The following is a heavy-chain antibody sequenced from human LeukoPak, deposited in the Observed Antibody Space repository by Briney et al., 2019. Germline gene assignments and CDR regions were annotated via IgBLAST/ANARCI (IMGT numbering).Heavy chain of an antibody. V-gene: IGHV3-15*01. CDR1: GFTFSNAW. CDR2: IKSKTDGGTT. J-gene: IGHJ6*04. Sequence: GGSLRLSCAASGFTFSNAWMSWVRQAPGKGLEWVGRIKSKTDGGTTDYAAPVKGRFTISRDDSKNTLYLQMNSLKTEDTAVFYCTTDRLIVVVPAALYGMDVWSKGTTVTVSS. D-gene: IGHD2-2*01. CDR3: TTDRLIVVVPAALYGMDV.